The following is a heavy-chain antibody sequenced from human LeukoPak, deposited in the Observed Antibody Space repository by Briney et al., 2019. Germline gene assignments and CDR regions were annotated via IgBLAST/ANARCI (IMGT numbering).Heavy chain of an antibody. V-gene: IGHV4-31*03. CDR3: ARLDSSGYYWPRYFDY. CDR1: GGSISSGGYY. CDR2: IYCSGST. D-gene: IGHD3-22*01. Sequence: SETLSLTCTVSGGSISSGGYYWSWIRQHPGKGLEWIGYIYCSGSTYYNPSLKSRVTISVDTSKNQFSLKLSSVTAADTAVYYCARLDSSGYYWPRYFDYWGQGTLVTVSS. J-gene: IGHJ4*02.